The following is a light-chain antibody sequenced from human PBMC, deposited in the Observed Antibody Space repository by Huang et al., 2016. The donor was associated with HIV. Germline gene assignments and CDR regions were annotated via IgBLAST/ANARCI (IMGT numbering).Light chain of an antibody. Sequence: EIVLTQSPGTLSLSPGESATLSCRASQSVTIKYVAWYQQKPGQSPRLLIYGASSRATGIPDRFSGSGSGTDVTLTISRLEPEDFAVYYCQQYDESPCNFGPGTKVDIK. CDR3: QQYDESPCN. V-gene: IGKV3-20*01. CDR2: GAS. CDR1: QSVTIKY. J-gene: IGKJ3*01.